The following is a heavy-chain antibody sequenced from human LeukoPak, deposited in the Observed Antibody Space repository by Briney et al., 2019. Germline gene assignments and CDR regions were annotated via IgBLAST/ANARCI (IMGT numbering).Heavy chain of an antibody. Sequence: GGSLRLSCAVSGFTFSSYAMSWVRQAPGKGLEWVSGISSGSTTYYADSVKGRFTISRGNSKNTLYLQMNSLRAEDTATYYCAKFNIVVVPAAAFEYWGQGTLVTVSS. CDR3: AKFNIVVVPAAAFEY. CDR2: ISSGSTT. D-gene: IGHD2-2*01. V-gene: IGHV3-23*05. CDR1: GFTFSSYA. J-gene: IGHJ4*02.